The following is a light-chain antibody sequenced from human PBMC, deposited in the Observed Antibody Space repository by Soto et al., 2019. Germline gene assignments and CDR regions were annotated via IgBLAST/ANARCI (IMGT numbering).Light chain of an antibody. V-gene: IGKV3-20*01. J-gene: IGKJ1*01. CDR3: QQYVTSPWA. CDR1: QSVSSSY. CDR2: GAS. Sequence: EIVLTQSPGTLSLSPGERATLSCRASQSVSSSYFAWYQQKPGQAPRLLIYGASSRATGIPDRFSGSGSGTDFTLTISRLEPEDFAVYYCQQYVTSPWAFGQGTKVAIE.